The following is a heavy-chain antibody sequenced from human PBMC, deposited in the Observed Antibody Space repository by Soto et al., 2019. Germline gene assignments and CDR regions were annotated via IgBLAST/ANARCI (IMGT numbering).Heavy chain of an antibody. V-gene: IGHV3-30-3*01. CDR2: ISYDGSNQ. CDR1: GFTFSSYA. J-gene: IGHJ6*02. D-gene: IGHD4-17*01. CDR3: ATTPFTVTTVHYYYGMDV. Sequence: QVQLVESGGGVVQPGRSLRLSCAASGFTFSSYAMHWVRQAPGKGLEWVAVISYDGSNQYYADSVKGRFTISRDNSKNTLYLQMNSLRAEDTAVYYCATTPFTVTTVHYYYGMDVWGHGTTVTVSS.